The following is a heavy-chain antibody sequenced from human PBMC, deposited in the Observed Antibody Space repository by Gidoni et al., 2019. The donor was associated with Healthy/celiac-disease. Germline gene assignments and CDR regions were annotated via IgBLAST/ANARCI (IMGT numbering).Heavy chain of an antibody. V-gene: IGHV3-21*01. CDR1: GFTFSSYS. Sequence: EVQLVESGGGLVKPGGSLRLSCAASGFTFSSYSMNWVRQAPGKGLEWVSSISSSSSYIYYADSVKGRFTISRDNAKNSLYLQMNSLRAEDTAVYYCARDARDYDYVWGSGGAFDVWGQGTMVTVSS. J-gene: IGHJ3*01. D-gene: IGHD3-16*01. CDR2: ISSSSSYI. CDR3: ARDARDYDYVWGSGGAFDV.